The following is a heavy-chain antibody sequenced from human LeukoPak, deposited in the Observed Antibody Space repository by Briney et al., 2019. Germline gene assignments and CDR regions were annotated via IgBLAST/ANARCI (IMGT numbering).Heavy chain of an antibody. V-gene: IGHV3-23*01. CDR3: AKQPYSSGHPEYFQH. Sequence: GGSLRLSCAASGFTFSSYAMSWVRQVPGKGLEWVSTISGSGDSTYYADSVKGRFTISRDNSKNTLYLQVNSLRAEDTAVYYCAKQPYSSGHPEYFQHWGQGTLVTVSS. D-gene: IGHD6-19*01. CDR1: GFTFSSYA. J-gene: IGHJ1*01. CDR2: ISGSGDST.